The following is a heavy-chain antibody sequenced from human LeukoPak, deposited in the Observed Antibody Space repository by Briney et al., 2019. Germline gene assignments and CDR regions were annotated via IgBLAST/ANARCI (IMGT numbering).Heavy chain of an antibody. CDR1: GGTFSSYA. V-gene: IGHV1-69*13. J-gene: IGHJ4*02. Sequence: SVKVSCKAPGGTFSSYAISWVRQAPGQGLEWMGGIIPIFGTANYAQKFQSRVTITADESTSTAYMELSSLRSEDTAVYYCARHPRAHPFDYWGQGTLVTVSS. CDR3: ARHPRAHPFDY. CDR2: IIPIFGTA.